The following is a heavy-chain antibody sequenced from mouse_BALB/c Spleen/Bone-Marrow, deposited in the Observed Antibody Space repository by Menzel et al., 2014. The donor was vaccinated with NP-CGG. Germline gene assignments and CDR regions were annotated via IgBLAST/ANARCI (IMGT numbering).Heavy chain of an antibody. V-gene: IGHV1-69*02. CDR2: TDPSDSET. J-gene: IGHJ3*01. Sequence: VQLQQSGAEVVKPGAPVKLSCKASGYTFTRYWMHWVRQRPGRGLEWIGKTDPSDSETHYNHEFKDKATLTVDESSSTAYIQLSSLTSEDSAVYFCARSGGNYVAWFVYWGQGTLVTVSP. CDR3: ARSGGNYVAWFVY. D-gene: IGHD2-1*01. CDR1: GYTFTRYW.